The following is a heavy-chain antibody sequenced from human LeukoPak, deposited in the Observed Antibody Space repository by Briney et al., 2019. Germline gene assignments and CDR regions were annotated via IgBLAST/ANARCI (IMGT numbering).Heavy chain of an antibody. J-gene: IGHJ4*02. V-gene: IGHV3-73*01. D-gene: IGHD2-8*02. CDR3: TSNFCTGDVCGYY. CDR2: IRSKANSYAA. Sequence: PGGSLRLSCAASGFTFSSYSMHWVRQASGKGLEWVGRIRSKANSYAAAYAASVKGRFTISRDDSKNTAYLQMDSLKTEDTAVYYCTSNFCTGDVCGYYWGQGTLVTVSS. CDR1: GFTFSSYS.